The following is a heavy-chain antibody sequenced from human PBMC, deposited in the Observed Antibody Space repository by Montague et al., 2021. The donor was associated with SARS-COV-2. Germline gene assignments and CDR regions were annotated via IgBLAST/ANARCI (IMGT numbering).Heavy chain of an antibody. CDR2: IKSETEGGTI. D-gene: IGHD1-26*01. CDR3: TTAGGSYWYMVDY. CDR1: GFTFSHAW. Sequence: SLRLSCAASGFTFSHAWMSWVRQAPGKGLEWVARIKSETEGGTIDYAAPVKGRFTISRDDSTNMVFLQMNSLISDDTGLYYCTTAGGSYWYMVDYWGQGTPVIVSS. J-gene: IGHJ4*02. V-gene: IGHV3-15*01.